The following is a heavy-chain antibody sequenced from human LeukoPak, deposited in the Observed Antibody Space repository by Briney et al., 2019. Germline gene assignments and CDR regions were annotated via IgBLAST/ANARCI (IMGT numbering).Heavy chain of an antibody. CDR1: GFTFSSYG. J-gene: IGHJ4*02. CDR3: AKDRIRNYFGSGTIAY. V-gene: IGHV3-30*18. Sequence: GGSLRLSCAASGFTFSSYGMHWVRQAPGKGLEWVAVISYDGSNKYYADSVKGRFTISRDNSKNTLYLQMNSLRAEDTAVYYCAKDRIRNYFGSGTIAYWGQGTLVTVSS. CDR2: ISYDGSNK. D-gene: IGHD3-10*01.